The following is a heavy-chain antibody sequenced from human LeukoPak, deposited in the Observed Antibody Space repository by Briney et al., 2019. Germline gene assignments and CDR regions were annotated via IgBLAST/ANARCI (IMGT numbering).Heavy chain of an antibody. D-gene: IGHD2-15*01. CDR1: GDSISSSNYF. J-gene: IGHJ4*02. V-gene: IGHV4-39*07. CDR3: ARFPPRVVAFDY. Sequence: PSETLSLTCTVSGDSISSSNYFWGWIRQPPGKGLEWIGSMFYYGSTYYNASLKSRVTISLDTSKKQFSLKLSSVTAADTAVYYCARFPPRVVAFDYWGQGTLVTVSS. CDR2: MFYYGST.